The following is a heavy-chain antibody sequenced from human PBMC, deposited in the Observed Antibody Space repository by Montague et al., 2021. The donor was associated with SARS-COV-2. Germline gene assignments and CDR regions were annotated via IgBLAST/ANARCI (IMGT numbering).Heavy chain of an antibody. CDR2: IYYSGST. CDR3: ARDPLTITIFGVDNYYYYGIDV. J-gene: IGHJ6*02. D-gene: IGHD3-3*01. Sequence: TLSLTCTVSGGSISSGGYYWSWIRQHPGKGLEWIGYIYYSGSTYYNPSLKSRVTISADTSTNQFSLKLSSVTAADTAVYYCARDPLTITIFGVDNYYYYGIDVWGQGTTVTVSS. V-gene: IGHV4-31*03. CDR1: GGSISSGGYY.